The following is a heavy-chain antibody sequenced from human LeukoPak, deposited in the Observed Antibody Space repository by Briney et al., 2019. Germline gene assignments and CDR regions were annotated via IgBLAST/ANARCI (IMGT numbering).Heavy chain of an antibody. V-gene: IGHV5-51*01. CDR1: GFTFTKYW. J-gene: IGHJ4*02. CDR2: IYPGDSDT. Sequence: GESLKISCKGSGFTFTKYWIAWVRQMPGKGLEWMGIIYPGDSDTRYSPSFQGQVTISADKSISTAYLQWSSLKASDTAMYYCARLPTLYDSSGYYGDYWGQGTLVTVSS. D-gene: IGHD3-22*01. CDR3: ARLPTLYDSSGYYGDY.